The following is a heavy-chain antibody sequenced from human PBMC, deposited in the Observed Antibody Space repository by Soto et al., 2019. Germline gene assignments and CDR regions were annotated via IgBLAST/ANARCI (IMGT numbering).Heavy chain of an antibody. CDR2: IFHSGST. V-gene: IGHV4-4*02. D-gene: IGHD1-26*01. Sequence: PSETLSLTCAVFGGSISNSNWWTWVRQPPGKGLDWIGEIFHSGSTNYNSSPMGRVTISVDKANNQFSLKLSSVTAADTAVYYCAHRPIVGAAIWGQGTLVTVSS. CDR3: AHRPIVGAAI. CDR1: GGSISNSNW. J-gene: IGHJ4*02.